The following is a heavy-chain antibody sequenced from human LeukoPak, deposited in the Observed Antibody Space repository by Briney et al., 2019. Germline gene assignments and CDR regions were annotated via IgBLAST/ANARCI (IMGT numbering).Heavy chain of an antibody. CDR3: ARSGDDSSGYSY. CDR2: INPNSGGT. V-gene: IGHV1-2*04. Sequence: ASVKVSCKASGYTFTGYYMHWERQAPGQGLEWMGWINPNSGGTNYAQKFQGWVTMTRDTSISTAYMELSRLRSDDTAVYYCARSGDDSSGYSYWGQGTLVTVSS. CDR1: GYTFTGYY. D-gene: IGHD3-22*01. J-gene: IGHJ4*02.